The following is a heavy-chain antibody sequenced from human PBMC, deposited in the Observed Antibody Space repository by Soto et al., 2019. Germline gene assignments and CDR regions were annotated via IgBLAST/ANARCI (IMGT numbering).Heavy chain of an antibody. D-gene: IGHD3-10*01. CDR1: GGSISSGDYY. CDR2: IYYSGST. J-gene: IGHJ4*02. V-gene: IGHV4-30-4*01. CDR3: ARGLTAWFGEMYYFDY. Sequence: SETLSHTCTVSGGSISSGDYYWSWILQPPGKGLEWIGYIYYSGSTYYNPSLKSRVTISVDTSKNQFSLKLSSVTAADTAVYYCARGLTAWFGEMYYFDYWGQGTLVTVSS.